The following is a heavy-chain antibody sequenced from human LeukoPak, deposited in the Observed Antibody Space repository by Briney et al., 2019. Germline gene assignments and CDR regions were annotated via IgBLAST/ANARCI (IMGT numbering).Heavy chain of an antibody. CDR2: ISGGGGNI. D-gene: IGHD6-19*01. CDR1: GFIFSSYS. V-gene: IGHV3-48*01. Sequence: GGSLRLSCAASGFIFSSYSMNWVRQAPGKGLEWISYISGGGGNIHYADSVEGRFTISRDNAKNSVYLQMNSLRAEDSAVYYCARKGLTKPLSVAVDFDSWGQGTLVTVSS. CDR3: ARKGLTKPLSVAVDFDS. J-gene: IGHJ4*02.